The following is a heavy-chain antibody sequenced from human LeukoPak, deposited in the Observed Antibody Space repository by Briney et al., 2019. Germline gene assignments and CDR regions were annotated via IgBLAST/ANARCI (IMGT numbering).Heavy chain of an antibody. CDR2: IYYSGST. V-gene: IGHV4-39*07. Sequence: PSETLSLTCTVSGGSISSSSYYWGWIRQPPGKGLEWIGSIYYSGSTYYNPSLKSRVTISVDTSKNQFSLKLSSVTAADTAVYYCARVEDSSSRGYYFDYWGQGTLVTVSS. CDR1: GGSISSSSYY. J-gene: IGHJ4*02. D-gene: IGHD6-13*01. CDR3: ARVEDSSSRGYYFDY.